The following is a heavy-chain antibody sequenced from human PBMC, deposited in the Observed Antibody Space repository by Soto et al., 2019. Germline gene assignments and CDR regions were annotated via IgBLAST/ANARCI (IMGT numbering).Heavy chain of an antibody. CDR3: ARQADYGDLYWYFDL. CDR2: IYYSGST. V-gene: IGHV4-39*01. CDR1: GGSISSSSYY. J-gene: IGHJ2*01. D-gene: IGHD4-17*01. Sequence: SEPLSLTCTVSGGSISSSSYYWGWIRQPPGKGLEWIGSIYYSGSTYYNPSLKSRVTISVDTSKNQFSLKLSSVTAADTAVYYCARQADYGDLYWYFDLWGRGTLVTVSS.